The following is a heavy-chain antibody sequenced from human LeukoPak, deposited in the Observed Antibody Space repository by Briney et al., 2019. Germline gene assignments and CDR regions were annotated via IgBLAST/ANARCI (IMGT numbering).Heavy chain of an antibody. CDR3: ARGGTWPSSAGYYYYYGMDV. J-gene: IGHJ6*02. D-gene: IGHD6-6*01. CDR1: GYTFTSYD. CDR2: MNPNRGDT. Sequence: ASVKVSCKASGYTFTSYDIHWVRQATGQGLEWMGRMNPNRGDTDYAQKLQGRVTITRDTSASTAYMELSSLRSEDTAVYYCARGGTWPSSAGYYYYYGMDVWGQGTTVTVSS. V-gene: IGHV1-8*01.